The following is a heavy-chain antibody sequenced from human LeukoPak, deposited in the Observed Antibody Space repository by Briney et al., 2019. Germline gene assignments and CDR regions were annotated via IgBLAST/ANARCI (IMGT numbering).Heavy chain of an antibody. CDR1: GFAFDEHG. Sequence: PGGSLRLSCTAFGFAFDEHGMSWVRQVPGRGLEWVAGINWSGGSTGYADPLRGRFTISRDNAKNSLYLQIDRLRAGDTALYYCARAPTTSPFYFDYWGQGTLVTVSS. CDR2: INWSGGST. J-gene: IGHJ4*02. CDR3: ARAPTTSPFYFDY. D-gene: IGHD1-26*01. V-gene: IGHV3-20*04.